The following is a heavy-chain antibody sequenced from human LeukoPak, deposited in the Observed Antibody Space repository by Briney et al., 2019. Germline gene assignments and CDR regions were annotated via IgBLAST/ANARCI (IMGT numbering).Heavy chain of an antibody. V-gene: IGHV3-30-3*01. J-gene: IGHJ5*02. Sequence: GGSLRLSCAASGFTFSSYAMHWVRQAPGKGLEWVAVISYDGSNKYYADSVKGRFTISRGNSENTLYLQMNSLRAEDTAVYYCARDLPWFDPWGQGTLVTVSS. CDR1: GFTFSSYA. CDR3: ARDLPWFDP. CDR2: ISYDGSNK.